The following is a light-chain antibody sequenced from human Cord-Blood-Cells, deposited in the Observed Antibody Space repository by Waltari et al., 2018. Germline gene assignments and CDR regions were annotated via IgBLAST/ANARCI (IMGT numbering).Light chain of an antibody. V-gene: IGKV3-15*01. Sequence: VMTHPPPPLSVSPAARAPLPCRASQGVSSNVTWYQQKPGPAPSLLIYGASTRATGIPARFSGSGAGAEFTLTISSLQSEDFAVYYGQQYNNGPYTVGQGTKLEIK. CDR3: QQYNNGPYT. J-gene: IGKJ2*01. CDR2: GAS. CDR1: QGVSSN.